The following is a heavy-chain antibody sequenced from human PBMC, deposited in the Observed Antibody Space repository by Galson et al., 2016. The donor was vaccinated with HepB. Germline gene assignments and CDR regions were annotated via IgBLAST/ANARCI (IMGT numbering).Heavy chain of an antibody. V-gene: IGHV1-18*01. CDR3: ARVRRRGYYDSSGDWFDP. Sequence: SVKVSCKASGYTFTSYGFSWVRQAPGQGLEWMGWISAYNGDTNYAQKFQGRVTMTTDTSTTTAYMELRSLRSDDTAVYYCARVRRRGYYDSSGDWFDPWGQGTLVTVSS. D-gene: IGHD3-22*01. CDR1: GYTFTSYG. CDR2: ISAYNGDT. J-gene: IGHJ5*02.